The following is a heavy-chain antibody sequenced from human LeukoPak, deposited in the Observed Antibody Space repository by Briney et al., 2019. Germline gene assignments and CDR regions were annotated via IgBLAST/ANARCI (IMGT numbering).Heavy chain of an antibody. D-gene: IGHD3-10*01. J-gene: IGHJ6*02. V-gene: IGHV3-48*02. CDR2: IRSGSNTI. CDR1: GFAFNTYA. Sequence: PGGSLRLSCAASGFAFNTYAMNWVRQAPGKGLEWVSYIRSGSNTIYYADSVKGRFTVSRDNAKNSLYLQMNSLRDEDTAVYYCARDLKYYDSESYYNYYYYGMDVWGQGTTVTVSS. CDR3: ARDLKYYDSESYYNYYYYGMDV.